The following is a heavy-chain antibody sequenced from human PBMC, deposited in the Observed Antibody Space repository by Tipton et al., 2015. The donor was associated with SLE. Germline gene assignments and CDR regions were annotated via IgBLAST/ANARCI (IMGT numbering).Heavy chain of an antibody. J-gene: IGHJ5*02. D-gene: IGHD3-10*01. CDR3: ARDLREIGWFGEYNWFDP. V-gene: IGHV4-59*12. CDR1: GASISSYY. Sequence: GASISSYYWSWIRQPPGKGLEWIGYIYYTGSTKYNPSLKNRVTISVDTSKNQLSLKLRSVTAADTAVYYCARDLREIGWFGEYNWFDPWGQGTLVTVSS. CDR2: IYYTGST.